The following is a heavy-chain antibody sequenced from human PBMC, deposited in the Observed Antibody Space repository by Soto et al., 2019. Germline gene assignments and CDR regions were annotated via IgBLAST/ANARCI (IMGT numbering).Heavy chain of an antibody. J-gene: IGHJ4*02. CDR3: ARDRLVPRLYLDY. CDR1: GGTFSSYA. V-gene: IGHV1-69*13. Sequence: ASVKVSCKASGGTFSSYAISWVRQAPGQGLEWMGGIIPIFGTANYAQKFQGRVTITADESTSTAYMELSSLRSEDTAVYYCARDRLVPRLYLDYWGQGTLVTVSS. CDR2: IIPIFGTA. D-gene: IGHD6-6*01.